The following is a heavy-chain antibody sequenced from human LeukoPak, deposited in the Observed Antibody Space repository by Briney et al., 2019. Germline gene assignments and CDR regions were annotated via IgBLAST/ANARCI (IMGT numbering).Heavy chain of an antibody. CDR2: INPNSGGT. Sequence: ASVKVSCKASGYTFTGYYVHWVRQAPGQGLEWMGWINPNSGGTNYAQKFQGRVTMTRDTSISTAYMEVSRLRSDDTAVYYCARQGYSGYDYDYWGQGTLVTVSS. J-gene: IGHJ4*02. CDR3: ARQGYSGYDYDY. V-gene: IGHV1-2*02. CDR1: GYTFTGYY. D-gene: IGHD5-12*01.